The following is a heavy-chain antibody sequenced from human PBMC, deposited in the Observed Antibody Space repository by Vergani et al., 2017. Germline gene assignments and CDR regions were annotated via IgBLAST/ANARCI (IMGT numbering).Heavy chain of an antibody. CDR3: ARDPQFLGYCSSTSCSIYPYYFDY. Sequence: QVQLVQSGAEVKKPGASVTVSCKASGYTFTSYYMHWVRPAPGQGLEWMGIINPSGGSTSYAQKFQGRVTMTRDTSTSTVYMELSSLRSEDTAVYYCARDPQFLGYCSSTSCSIYPYYFDYWGQGTLVTVSS. J-gene: IGHJ4*02. CDR1: GYTFTSYY. D-gene: IGHD2-2*01. V-gene: IGHV1-46*01. CDR2: INPSGGST.